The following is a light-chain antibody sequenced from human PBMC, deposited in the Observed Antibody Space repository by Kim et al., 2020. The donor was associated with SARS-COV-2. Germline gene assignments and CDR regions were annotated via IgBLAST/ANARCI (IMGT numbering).Light chain of an antibody. Sequence: SPGERGTLTCRGSQSVSSYLAWYQQKPGQAPRLLIYDSSNTATGIPARFSGSGSGTDFTLTISSLEPEDFAVYYCQQRSNWPPITFGQGTRLEIK. CDR1: QSVSSY. J-gene: IGKJ5*01. V-gene: IGKV3-11*01. CDR2: DSS. CDR3: QQRSNWPPIT.